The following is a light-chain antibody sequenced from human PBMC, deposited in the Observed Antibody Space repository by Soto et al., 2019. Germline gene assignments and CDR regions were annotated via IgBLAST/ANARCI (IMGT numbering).Light chain of an antibody. CDR3: QQYETFSGT. V-gene: IGKV1-5*01. CDR1: QSISGW. J-gene: IGKJ1*01. Sequence: IQMTQSPSTLSASVGDRVTITCRASQSISGWVAWYQQKPGKAPKLLIYDVSSLESGVPSRFSGSGSGTEFTLAIASLQPDDFATDYCQQYETFSGTVGPGTKVEIK. CDR2: DVS.